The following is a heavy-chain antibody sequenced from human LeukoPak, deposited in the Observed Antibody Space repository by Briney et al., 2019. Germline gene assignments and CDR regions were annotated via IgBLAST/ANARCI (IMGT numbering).Heavy chain of an antibody. CDR3: AEGITTVTYFDY. J-gene: IGHJ4*02. D-gene: IGHD4-17*01. CDR2: INNSGST. CDR1: GGSFSGYY. Sequence: SETLSLTCAVYGGSFSGYYWSWLRQPPGKGLEWIGEINNSGSTNYNPSLKSRVTISVDTSKNQFSLKLSSVTAADTAVYYCAEGITTVTYFDYWGQGTLVTVSS. V-gene: IGHV4-34*01.